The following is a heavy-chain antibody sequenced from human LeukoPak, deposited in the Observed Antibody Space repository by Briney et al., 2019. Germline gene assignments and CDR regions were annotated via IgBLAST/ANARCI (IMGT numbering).Heavy chain of an antibody. CDR3: ARFSGWGFDY. J-gene: IGHJ4*02. CDR2: INHSGST. V-gene: IGHV4-34*01. CDR1: GGSFSGYY. D-gene: IGHD6-19*01. Sequence: PSETLSLTCAVYGGSFSGYYWSWIRQPPGKGLEWIGEINHSGSTNYNPSLKSRVTISVDTSKNQFSLRLSSVTAADTAVYYCARFSGWGFDYWGQGTLVTVSS.